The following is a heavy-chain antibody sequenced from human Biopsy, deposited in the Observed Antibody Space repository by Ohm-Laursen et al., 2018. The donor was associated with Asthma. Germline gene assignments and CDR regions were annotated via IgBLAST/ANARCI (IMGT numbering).Heavy chain of an antibody. CDR1: GGSFSSNY. D-gene: IGHD6-13*01. Sequence: SETLSLTCAVYGGSFSSNYWSWIRQTPGKGLEWLGDTPHRGYTNYNPSLNSRLTLSVDTSNNQFSLWLPSVTAADTAVYYCVRGSSSWHHGPFHYYYGLDVWGQGTTATVSS. V-gene: IGHV4-34*01. CDR3: VRGSSSWHHGPFHYYYGLDV. J-gene: IGHJ6*02. CDR2: TPHRGYT.